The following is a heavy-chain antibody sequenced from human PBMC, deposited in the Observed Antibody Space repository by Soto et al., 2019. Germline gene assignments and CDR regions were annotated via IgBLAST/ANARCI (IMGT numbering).Heavy chain of an antibody. CDR2: IIPILGIA. CDR1: GGTFSSYT. D-gene: IGHD4-17*01. Sequence: SVKVSCKASGGTFSSYTISWVRQAPGQGLEWMGRIIPILGIANYAQKFQGRVTITADKSTSTAYMELSSLRSEDTAVYYCARGTHDYGDYVLSDYYYYYTDVWGKGTTVTVSS. J-gene: IGHJ6*03. CDR3: ARGTHDYGDYVLSDYYYYYTDV. V-gene: IGHV1-69*02.